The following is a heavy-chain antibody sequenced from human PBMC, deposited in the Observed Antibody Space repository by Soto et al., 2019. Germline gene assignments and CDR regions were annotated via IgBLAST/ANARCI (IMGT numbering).Heavy chain of an antibody. Sequence: SETLSLTCTVSGASISTHCWNWIRQSPGKGLEWIGYIYYSGRTNYNPSLRSRLTISIDTSKNHFSLKLSSVTAADTAVYYCARGTIAAPGDFDYWGQGTLVT. J-gene: IGHJ4*02. CDR1: GASISTHC. V-gene: IGHV4-59*11. CDR2: IYYSGRT. CDR3: ARGTIAAPGDFDY. D-gene: IGHD6-13*01.